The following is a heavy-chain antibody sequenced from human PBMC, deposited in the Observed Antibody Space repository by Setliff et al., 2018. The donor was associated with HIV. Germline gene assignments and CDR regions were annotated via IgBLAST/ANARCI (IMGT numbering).Heavy chain of an antibody. CDR1: GFTFSTYW. CDR2: IKQDGSEK. Sequence: PGGSLRLSCAASGFTFSTYWMSWVRQAPGKGLEWVANIKQDGSEKYYVDSVKGRFTISRDNAKSSLYLQMNSLRAEDTAVYYCAGISISSFDWGQGALATVSS. CDR3: AGISISSFD. V-gene: IGHV3-7*01. J-gene: IGHJ1*01. D-gene: IGHD3-3*02.